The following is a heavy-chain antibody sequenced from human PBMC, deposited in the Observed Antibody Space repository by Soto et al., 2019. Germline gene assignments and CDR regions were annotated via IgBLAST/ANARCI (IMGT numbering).Heavy chain of an antibody. CDR3: ASHRTGLYS. D-gene: IGHD3-9*01. CDR2: IYYSGST. V-gene: IGHV4-59*08. J-gene: IGHJ4*02. CDR1: GGSISNYY. Sequence: PSETLSLTCTVSGGSISNYYWSWIRQPPGKGLEYIGYIYYSGSTNYNPSLKSRVTISVDTSKNQFSLKLNSVTAADTAVYYCASHRTGLYSWGQGTLVTVSS.